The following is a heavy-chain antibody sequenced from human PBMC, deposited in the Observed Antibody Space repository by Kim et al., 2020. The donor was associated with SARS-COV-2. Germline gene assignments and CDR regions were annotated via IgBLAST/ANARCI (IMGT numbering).Heavy chain of an antibody. CDR3: AREKLRYFERRDWFDP. J-gene: IGHJ5*02. V-gene: IGHV4-34*01. D-gene: IGHD3-9*01. CDR2: INHSGST. Sequence: SETLSLTCAVYGGSFSGYYWSWIRQPPGKGLEWIGEINHSGSTNYNPSLKSRVTISVDTSKNQFSLKLSSVTAADTAVYYGAREKLRYFERRDWFDPWGQGTLVTVSS. CDR1: GGSFSGYY.